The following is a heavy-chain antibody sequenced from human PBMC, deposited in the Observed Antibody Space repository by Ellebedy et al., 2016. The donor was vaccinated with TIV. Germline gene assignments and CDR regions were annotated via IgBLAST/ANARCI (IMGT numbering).Heavy chain of an antibody. CDR1: GFTFSSFG. CDR3: AGYSSIPPKGDY. J-gene: IGHJ4*02. D-gene: IGHD6-13*01. CDR2: ISGSGGRT. Sequence: GESLKISCEAAGFTFSSFGMSWVRQVPGQGLEWVSGISGSGGRTYNADSVKGLFNISRDNSKNMMYLHMNSLRAEETAVYYCAGYSSIPPKGDYWGQGTLVTVSS. V-gene: IGHV3-23*01.